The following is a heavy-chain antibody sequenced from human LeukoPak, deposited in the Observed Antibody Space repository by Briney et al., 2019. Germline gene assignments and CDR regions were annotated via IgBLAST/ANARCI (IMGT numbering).Heavy chain of an antibody. CDR1: GGSISSTNW. V-gene: IGHV4-4*02. Sequence: SETLSLTCAVSGGSISSTNWWNWVRQPPGKGPEWIGETYHSGITNYNPFLKSRVTISLDKSKNQVSLKLSSVTAADTAVYYCARGGGYSGYVNWFDPWGQGTLVTVSS. CDR2: TYHSGIT. CDR3: ARGGGYSGYVNWFDP. D-gene: IGHD5-12*01. J-gene: IGHJ5*02.